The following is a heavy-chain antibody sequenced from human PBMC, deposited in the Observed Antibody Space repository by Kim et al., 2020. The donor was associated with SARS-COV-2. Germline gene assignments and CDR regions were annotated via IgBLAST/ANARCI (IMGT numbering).Heavy chain of an antibody. Sequence: GGSLRLSCAASGFTFSSYGMHWVRQAPGKGLEWVAVIWYDGSNKYYADSVKGRFTIPRDNSKNTLYLQMNSLSAEDTAVYYCARAEKYCTNGVCYIIGALSAYYYYEMDVWGRGTTITVAS. CDR1: GFTFSSYG. D-gene: IGHD2-8*01. J-gene: IGHJ6*02. V-gene: IGHV3-33*01. CDR3: ARAEKYCTNGVCYIIGALSAYYYYEMDV. CDR2: IWYDGSNK.